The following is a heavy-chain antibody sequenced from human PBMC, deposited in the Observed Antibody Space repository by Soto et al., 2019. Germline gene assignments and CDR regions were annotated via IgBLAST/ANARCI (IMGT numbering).Heavy chain of an antibody. CDR1: GYNFNTFD. J-gene: IGHJ4*02. Sequence: ASVEVSCKXSGYNFNTFDIYWVRQATGHGLEWMGWMNPNSGNTGYAQELRGRVTMTRNTSNTTAYMELTSLTSDDTGVYYCAGGNFRYWGQGTLVTVSS. CDR3: AGGNFRY. CDR2: MNPNSGNT. V-gene: IGHV1-8*02.